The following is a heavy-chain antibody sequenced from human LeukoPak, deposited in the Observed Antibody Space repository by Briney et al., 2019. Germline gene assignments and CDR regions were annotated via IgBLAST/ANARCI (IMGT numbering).Heavy chain of an antibody. CDR3: AKGGNREELLDGIDS. CDR2: ISGLGLTT. J-gene: IGHJ4*02. V-gene: IGHV3-23*01. Sequence: RGSLPLSCATSGFTFSNYNMNWVRQAPGKGLEWVSDISGLGLTTHYADAVRGRFTISRDNSKNTLYLHMNSLVVDDTAVYYCAKGGNREELLDGIDSWGQGTLLTVSS. CDR1: GFTFSNYN. D-gene: IGHD1-7*01.